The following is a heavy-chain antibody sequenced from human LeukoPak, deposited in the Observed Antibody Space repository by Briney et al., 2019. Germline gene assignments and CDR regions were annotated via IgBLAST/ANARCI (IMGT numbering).Heavy chain of an antibody. J-gene: IGHJ5*02. CDR2: INYSGGT. CDR1: GDSIRRGDYY. Sequence: SETLSLTCTVSGDSIRRGDYYCDWIRQPPGKGLERIGDINYSGGTYYNPSLTSRVTMSVDTSKNQFSLELRSVTAADTAVYYCARHRRDNNWFYPWSQGTLVTVSS. V-gene: IGHV4-39*01. CDR3: ARHRRDNNWFYP. D-gene: IGHD5-24*01.